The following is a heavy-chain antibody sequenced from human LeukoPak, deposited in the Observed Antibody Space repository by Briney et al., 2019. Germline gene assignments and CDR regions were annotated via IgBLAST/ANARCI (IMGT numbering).Heavy chain of an antibody. Sequence: GGSLRLSCVASGFTFSSYDMNWVRQAPGKGLEWVSFISSSGDTIYYADPVKGRFTISRDNAKNSLYLQMNSLRAEDAAVYYCAREAYSSGWYGIDYWGQGTLVTVSS. CDR1: GFTFSSYD. D-gene: IGHD6-19*01. V-gene: IGHV3-48*03. J-gene: IGHJ4*02. CDR2: ISSSGDTI. CDR3: AREAYSSGWYGIDY.